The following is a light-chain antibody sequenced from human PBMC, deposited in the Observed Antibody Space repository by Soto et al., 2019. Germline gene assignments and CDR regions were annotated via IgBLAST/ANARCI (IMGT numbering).Light chain of an antibody. J-gene: IGKJ2*01. CDR3: QQYGSSLLT. V-gene: IGKV3-20*01. CDR2: GAS. Sequence: EIVLTQSPGTLSLSPGERATLSCRASQSVSSSHLAWYQQKPGQAPRLLIYGASSRATGIPDRFSGSGSGTDFALTISRLEPEDFAVYYCQQYGSSLLTFVQGTKLEIK. CDR1: QSVSSSH.